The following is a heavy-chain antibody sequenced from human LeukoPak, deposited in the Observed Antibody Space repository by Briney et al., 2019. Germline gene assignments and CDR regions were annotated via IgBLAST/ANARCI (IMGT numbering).Heavy chain of an antibody. CDR1: GFTFSNYW. Sequence: GGSLRLSCAASGFTFSNYWMTWFRQTPGKGLEWVGNIKPDGSEKYYVDSVKGRFTISRDNAKNSLFLQMSSLRVEDTAIYYCARDYVWGSSESDYWGQGTLVTVPS. CDR3: ARDYVWGSSESDY. V-gene: IGHV3-7*01. CDR2: IKPDGSEK. J-gene: IGHJ4*02. D-gene: IGHD7-27*01.